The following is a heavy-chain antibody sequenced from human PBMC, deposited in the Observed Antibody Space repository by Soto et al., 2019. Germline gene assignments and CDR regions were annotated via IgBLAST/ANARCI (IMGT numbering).Heavy chain of an antibody. CDR3: ARGPRPLLGPAYNWFDP. CDR2: ISSSSSYI. Sequence: PGGSLRLSCAASGFTFSSYSMNWVRQAPGKGLEWVSSISSSSSYIYYADSVKGRFTISRDNAKNSLYLQMNSLRAEDTAVYYCARGPRPLLGPAYNWFDPWGQGTLVTVSS. D-gene: IGHD2-8*02. J-gene: IGHJ5*02. CDR1: GFTFSSYS. V-gene: IGHV3-21*01.